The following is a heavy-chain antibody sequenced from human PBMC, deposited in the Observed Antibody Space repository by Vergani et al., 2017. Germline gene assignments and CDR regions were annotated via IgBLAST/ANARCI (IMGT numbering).Heavy chain of an antibody. CDR1: GFTFSSYA. J-gene: IGHJ4*02. V-gene: IGHV3-23*01. CDR3: AKDPGYSSAPYYFDY. D-gene: IGHD6-25*01. Sequence: EVQLLESGGGLVQPGGSLRLSCAASGFTFSSYAMSWVRQAPGKGLEWVSAISGSGGSTYYADSVKGRFTISRDNSKNTLYLQMNSRRAEDTAVYYCAKDPGYSSAPYYFDYWGQGTLVTVSS. CDR2: ISGSGGST.